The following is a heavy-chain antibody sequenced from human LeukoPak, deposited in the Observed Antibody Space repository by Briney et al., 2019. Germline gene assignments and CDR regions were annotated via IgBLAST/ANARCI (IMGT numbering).Heavy chain of an antibody. D-gene: IGHD3-10*01. J-gene: IGHJ5*02. V-gene: IGHV3-7*03. Sequence: GGSLRLSCAASGFTFSSYWMSWVRQAPRKGLEWVANIKQDGSEKYYVDSVKGRFTISRDNAKNSLYLQMNSLRAEDTALYYCARDSGTTGEVKFDPWGQGTLVTVSS. CDR1: GFTFSSYW. CDR3: ARDSGTTGEVKFDP. CDR2: IKQDGSEK.